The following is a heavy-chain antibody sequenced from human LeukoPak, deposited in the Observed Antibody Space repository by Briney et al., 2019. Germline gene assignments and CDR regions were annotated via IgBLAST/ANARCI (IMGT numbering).Heavy chain of an antibody. CDR2: ISSSSSYI. CDR3: ARAGLLWFGGAERWFDP. Sequence: GGSLRLSCAASGFTFSSYSMNWVRQAPGKGLEWVSSISSSSSYIYYADSVKGRFTISRDNAKNSLYLQMNSLRAEDTAVYYCARAGLLWFGGAERWFDPWGQGTLVTVSS. V-gene: IGHV3-21*01. D-gene: IGHD3-10*01. CDR1: GFTFSSYS. J-gene: IGHJ5*02.